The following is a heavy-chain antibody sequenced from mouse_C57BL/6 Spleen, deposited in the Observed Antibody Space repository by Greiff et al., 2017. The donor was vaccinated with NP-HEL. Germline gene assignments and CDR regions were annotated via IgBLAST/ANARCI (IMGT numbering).Heavy chain of an antibody. D-gene: IGHD1-1*01. V-gene: IGHV1-61*01. Sequence: VQLQQPGAELVRPGSSVKLSCKASSYTFTSYWMDWVKQRPGQGLEWIGNIYPSDSETHYNQKFKDKATLTVDKSSSTAYMQLSSLTSEDSAVYYCARLGGSIPYYYAMDYWGQGTSVTVSS. J-gene: IGHJ4*01. CDR1: SYTFTSYW. CDR2: IYPSDSET. CDR3: ARLGGSIPYYYAMDY.